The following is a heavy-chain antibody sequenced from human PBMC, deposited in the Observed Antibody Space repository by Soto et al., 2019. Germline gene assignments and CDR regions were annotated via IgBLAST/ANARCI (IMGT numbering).Heavy chain of an antibody. D-gene: IGHD5-12*01. V-gene: IGHV2-5*02. Sequence: QITLKESGPTLVKPTQTLTLTCTFSGFSLSTSGVGVGWIRQPPGKALEWLALIYWDDDKRYSPSLKSRLTIHKDTSKNQVVLTMPNMDPEDTAAYYCAHSSSGYDLGGSFDYWGQGTLVTVSS. J-gene: IGHJ4*02. CDR3: AHSSSGYDLGGSFDY. CDR1: GFSLSTSGVG. CDR2: IYWDDDK.